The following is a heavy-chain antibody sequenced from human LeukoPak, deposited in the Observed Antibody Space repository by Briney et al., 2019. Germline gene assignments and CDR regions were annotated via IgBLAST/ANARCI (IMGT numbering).Heavy chain of an antibody. Sequence: GGSLRLSCAAYGFTFSTYAMGWVGRAPGKGRGWVAHINDGGSNTYYADSVGGRFTISRDNSKDTLYVQMDSLRVEDTAVYYCARDWGIQNMYYFDFWGLGTQVTVSS. V-gene: IGHV3-23*01. CDR3: ARDWGIQNMYYFDF. J-gene: IGHJ4*02. CDR2: INDGGSNT. CDR1: GFTFSTYA. D-gene: IGHD2/OR15-2a*01.